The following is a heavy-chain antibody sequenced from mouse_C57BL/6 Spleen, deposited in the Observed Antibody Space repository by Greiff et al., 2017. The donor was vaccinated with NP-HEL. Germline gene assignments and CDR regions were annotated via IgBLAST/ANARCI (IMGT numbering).Heavy chain of an antibody. J-gene: IGHJ4*01. CDR3: ARQGAMDY. CDR1: GYAFTNYL. Sequence: FQLQQSGAELVRPGTSVKVSCKASGYAFTNYLIEWVTQRPGQGLEWIGVIKPGSGGTNNNEKFKGKATLTADISSSTAYMQLSSLTSEDSAVYVCARQGAMDYWGQGTSVTVSS. V-gene: IGHV1-54*01. CDR2: IKPGSGGT.